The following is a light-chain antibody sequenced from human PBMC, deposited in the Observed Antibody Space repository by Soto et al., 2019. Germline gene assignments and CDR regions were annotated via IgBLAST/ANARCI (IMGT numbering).Light chain of an antibody. V-gene: IGKV1-39*01. Sequence: DIQVTQSPSSLTASIGERVTITCRASRSVGSRLNWYQQKPGKAPALLIYDATDLQTGVPSRFRGRGSGTDFTLTITSLQPEDVATYYCQYSFGTPPYTFGQGTRL. CDR1: RSVGSR. CDR3: QYSFGTPPYT. J-gene: IGKJ2*01. CDR2: DAT.